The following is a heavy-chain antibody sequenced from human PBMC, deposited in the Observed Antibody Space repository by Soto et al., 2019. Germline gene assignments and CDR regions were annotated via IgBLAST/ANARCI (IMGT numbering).Heavy chain of an antibody. Sequence: PGGSLRLSCAASGFTFNNFDMHWVRQVTGKHLEWVSGIGIAGGTYYPGSVEGRFTISRENAKNSLHLQMNNLRAGDTAVYYCAGGSIDYGESLDYWGQGTLVTVSS. J-gene: IGHJ4*02. V-gene: IGHV3-13*01. CDR3: AGGSIDYGESLDY. CDR1: GFTFNNFD. CDR2: IGIAGGT. D-gene: IGHD4-17*01.